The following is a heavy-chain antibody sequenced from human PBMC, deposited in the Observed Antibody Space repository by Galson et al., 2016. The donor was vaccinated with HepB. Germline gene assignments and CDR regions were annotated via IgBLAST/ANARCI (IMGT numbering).Heavy chain of an antibody. D-gene: IGHD6-19*01. Sequence: SLRLSCAASGFTFSSYAMNWVRQAPGKGLERVSTISGLTGSAYYADSVKGRFTISRDNSKNTLYLQMNSLRAEDTAVYYCAKDRVAGTSYYYYMDVWGKGTTVTVSS. J-gene: IGHJ6*03. V-gene: IGHV3-23*01. CDR3: AKDRVAGTSYYYYMDV. CDR2: ISGLTGSA. CDR1: GFTFSSYA.